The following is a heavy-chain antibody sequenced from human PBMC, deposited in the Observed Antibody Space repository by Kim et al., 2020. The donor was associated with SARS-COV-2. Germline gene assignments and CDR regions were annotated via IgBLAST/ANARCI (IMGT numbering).Heavy chain of an antibody. Sequence: GGSLRLSCAASGFTFSNAWMSWVRQAPGKGLEWVGRIKSKTDGGTTDYAAPVKGRFTISRDDSKNTLYLQMNSLKTEDTAVYYCTTGLVGYGDPDDFDYWGQGTLVTVSS. V-gene: IGHV3-15*01. D-gene: IGHD4-17*01. J-gene: IGHJ4*02. CDR1: GFTFSNAW. CDR2: IKSKTDGGTT. CDR3: TTGLVGYGDPDDFDY.